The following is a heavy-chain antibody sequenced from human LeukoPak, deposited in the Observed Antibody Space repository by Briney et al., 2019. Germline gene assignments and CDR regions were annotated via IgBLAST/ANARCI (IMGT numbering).Heavy chain of an antibody. CDR2: VDHTGST. Sequence: SETLSLTCTVSGGSIRSYYWTWIRQPPGKGLEWIGYVDHTGSTNFNPSLNGRVSISRDTSKNLFSLRLRSVTAADTAVYFCARGRVSSSTYYSTYYYYFYIDVWGKGTTVTVSS. CDR3: ARGRVSSSTYYSTYYYYFYIDV. V-gene: IGHV4-59*01. J-gene: IGHJ6*03. CDR1: GGSIRSYY. D-gene: IGHD3-22*01.